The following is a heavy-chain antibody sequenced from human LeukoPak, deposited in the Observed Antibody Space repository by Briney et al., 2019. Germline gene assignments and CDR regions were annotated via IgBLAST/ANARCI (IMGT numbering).Heavy chain of an antibody. CDR2: IFPRDSDA. CDR3: ARLLVGRDYGMDV. Sequence: GESLKISCEGSGYIFPDYWIGWVRQMPGKGLEWMGIIFPRDSDARYSPSFQGQVTISADKSVSTAYLQWSSLKASDTAMYYCARLLVGRDYGMDVWGQGTTVTVSS. J-gene: IGHJ6*02. CDR1: GYIFPDYW. D-gene: IGHD2-21*01. V-gene: IGHV5-51*01.